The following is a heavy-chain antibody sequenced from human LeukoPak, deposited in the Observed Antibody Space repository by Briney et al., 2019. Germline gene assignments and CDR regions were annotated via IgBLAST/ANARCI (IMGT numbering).Heavy chain of an antibody. Sequence: GESLKISCKGSGYRFIDYWIGWVRQMPGKGLEWMGIVYPGDSDTRYSPSFQGQVTISVDKSISAAYQQWSRLKASDTAIYYCARRGWYNYNYYGMDVWGKGTTVTVSS. V-gene: IGHV5-51*01. CDR3: ARRGWYNYNYYGMDV. CDR1: GYRFIDYW. CDR2: VYPGDSDT. J-gene: IGHJ6*04. D-gene: IGHD1-1*01.